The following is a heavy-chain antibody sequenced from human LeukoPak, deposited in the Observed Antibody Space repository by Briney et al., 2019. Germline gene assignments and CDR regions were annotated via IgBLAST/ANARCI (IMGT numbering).Heavy chain of an antibody. V-gene: IGHV4-38-2*02. J-gene: IGHJ5*02. Sequence: SETLSLTCTVSGYSITRDFYWGWIRQPPGKGLEWIGSISHSGNTYYYNPSLKSRVTISLDTSKNQFSLKLNSVTAADTAVYYCAREWWGYDVLTGDNWFDPWGQGTLVTVSS. CDR2: ISHSGNTY. CDR1: GYSITRDFY. CDR3: AREWWGYDVLTGDNWFDP. D-gene: IGHD3-9*01.